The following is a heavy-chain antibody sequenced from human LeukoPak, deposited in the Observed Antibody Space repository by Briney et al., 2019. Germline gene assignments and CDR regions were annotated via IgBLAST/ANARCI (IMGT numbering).Heavy chain of an antibody. V-gene: IGHV1-18*04. CDR2: ISAYNGDT. D-gene: IGHD6-13*01. Sequence: ASVKVSCKASGYTFTSYYMHWVRQAPGQGLEWMGRISAYNGDTKYTQKFQGRVTMTTDTSTTTAYMELRSLRPDDTAVYYCARGDQLANYYFYGMDVWGQGTTVTVSS. CDR1: GYTFTSYY. CDR3: ARGDQLANYYFYGMDV. J-gene: IGHJ6*02.